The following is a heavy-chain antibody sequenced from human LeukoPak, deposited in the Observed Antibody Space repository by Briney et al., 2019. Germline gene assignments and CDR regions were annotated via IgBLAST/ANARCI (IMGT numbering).Heavy chain of an antibody. J-gene: IGHJ2*01. D-gene: IGHD3-22*01. Sequence: GGSLRLSCAASGFTFSSYAMSWVRQAPGKGLEWVSSISSSSSYIYYADSVKGRFTTSRDNAKNSLYLQMNSLRAEDTAVYYCVRDLGYDSSGSYWYFDLWGRGTLVTVSS. V-gene: IGHV3-21*01. CDR1: GFTFSSYA. CDR2: ISSSSSYI. CDR3: VRDLGYDSSGSYWYFDL.